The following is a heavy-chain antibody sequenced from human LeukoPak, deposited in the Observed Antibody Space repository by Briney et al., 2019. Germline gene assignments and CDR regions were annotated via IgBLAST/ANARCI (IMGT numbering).Heavy chain of an antibody. CDR1: GYTFTSYD. CDR2: IIPIFGTA. Sequence: SVKVSCKASGYTFTSYDINWVRQAPGQGLEWMGGIIPIFGTANYAQKFQGRVTITADESTSTAFMELSSLRSEDTAVYYCAREWGLESSGYYYAYWGQGTLVTVSS. J-gene: IGHJ4*02. CDR3: AREWGLESSGYYYAY. V-gene: IGHV1-69*13. D-gene: IGHD3-22*01.